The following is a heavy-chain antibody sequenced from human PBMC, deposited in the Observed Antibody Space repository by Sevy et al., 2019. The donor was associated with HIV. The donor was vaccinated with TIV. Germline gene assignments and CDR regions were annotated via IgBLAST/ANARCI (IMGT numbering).Heavy chain of an antibody. CDR1: GGSFNGYY. D-gene: IGHD6-19*01. Sequence: SETLSLTCALSGGSFNGYYWSWVRQPPGKGLEWIGEINHSGRTSYNPSLKRGLTISIDTSKNHLSLKMTSVTAADTALYYCARLDVDYSSGWSPENWYFDVWGRGTLVTVSS. CDR2: INHSGRT. V-gene: IGHV4-34*01. CDR3: ARLDVDYSSGWSPENWYFDV. J-gene: IGHJ2*01.